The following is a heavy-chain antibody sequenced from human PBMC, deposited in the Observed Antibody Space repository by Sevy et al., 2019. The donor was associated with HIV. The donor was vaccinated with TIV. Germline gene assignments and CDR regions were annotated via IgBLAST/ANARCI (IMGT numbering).Heavy chain of an antibody. CDR1: RYTLLNDY. V-gene: IGHV1-18*04. J-gene: IGHJ4*02. CDR3: ARGRSPDYLEY. CDR2: STTYNGDT. D-gene: IGHD3-10*01. Sequence: ASVKVSCKALRYTLLNDYINWVRQAPGQGLEWMGWSTTYNGDTTYAQKFQGRVTMTTDTSTGTAFMELRSLTFDDTAVYFCARGRSPDYLEYWAQGTLVTVSS.